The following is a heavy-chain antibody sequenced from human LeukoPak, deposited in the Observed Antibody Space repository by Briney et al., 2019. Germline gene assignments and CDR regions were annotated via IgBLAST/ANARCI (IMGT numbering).Heavy chain of an antibody. V-gene: IGHV3-7*03. D-gene: IGHD6-19*01. CDR3: VKNDGWFHLAQ. J-gene: IGHJ4*02. Sequence: PGGSLRLSCAAPGFTFSGYWMDWVRQAPGKGLEWVGHIKNDGSETYYLDSLKGRFSISRDNTNNALYLQMNSLRVEDTAVYYCVKNDGWFHLAQWGQGTLVTVSS. CDR2: IKNDGSET. CDR1: GFTFSGYW.